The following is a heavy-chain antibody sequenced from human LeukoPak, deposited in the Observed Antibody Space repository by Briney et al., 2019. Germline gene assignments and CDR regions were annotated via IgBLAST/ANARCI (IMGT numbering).Heavy chain of an antibody. CDR1: GGTFSSYA. V-gene: IGHV1-69*13. J-gene: IGHJ6*03. CDR2: IIPIFGTA. D-gene: IGHD2-2*01. Sequence: SVKVSCKASGGTFSSYAISWVRQAPGQGLEWMGGIIPIFGTANYAQKFQGRVTITADESTSTAYMELSSLRSEDTAVYYCASPSSTSQPHYYYYMDVWGKGTTVTVSS. CDR3: ASPSSTSQPHYYYYMDV.